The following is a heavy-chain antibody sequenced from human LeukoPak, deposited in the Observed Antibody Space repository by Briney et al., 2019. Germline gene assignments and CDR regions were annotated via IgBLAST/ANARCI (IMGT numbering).Heavy chain of an antibody. CDR2: LSGSGGST. CDR1: GFTFSGSA. CDR3: TTDQIVVVVAATDHFDY. J-gene: IGHJ4*02. D-gene: IGHD2-15*01. Sequence: GGSLRLSCAASGFTFSGSAMTWVRQAPGKGLEWVSALSGSGGSTYYADSVKGRFTISRDNSKNTLYLQMNSLRAEDTAVYYCTTDQIVVVVAATDHFDYWGQGTLVTVSS. V-gene: IGHV3-23*01.